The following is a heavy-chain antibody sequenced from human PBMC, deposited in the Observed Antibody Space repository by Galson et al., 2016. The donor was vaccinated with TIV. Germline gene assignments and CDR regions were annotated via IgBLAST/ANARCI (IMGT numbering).Heavy chain of an antibody. J-gene: IGHJ3*01. CDR1: GFSFGDYA. CDR2: INWNSGSV. CDR3: AKAKSIFGVVPHRAFDV. D-gene: IGHD3-3*01. V-gene: IGHV3-9*01. Sequence: SLSLSCAASGFSFGDYAMHWVRQAPGKGLEWVSGINWNSGSVDFADSVKGRFTISRDNAKNSLYLQMNSLRGEDTALYYCAKAKSIFGVVPHRAFDVWGQGTTVTVSS.